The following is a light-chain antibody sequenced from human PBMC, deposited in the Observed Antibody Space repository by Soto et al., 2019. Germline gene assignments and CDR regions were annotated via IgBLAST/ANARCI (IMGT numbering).Light chain of an antibody. CDR2: DVS. V-gene: IGLV2-14*01. CDR1: SSDVGGYNS. J-gene: IGLJ2*01. CDR3: TSYTSSSLLV. Sequence: QSVLTQPASVSGSPGQSITISCTGASSDVGGYNSVSWYQQHPGKAPKLVIYDVSNRPSGVSNRFSGSKSGNTASLTISGLQAEDEADYYCTSYTSSSLLVFGGGTKLTVL.